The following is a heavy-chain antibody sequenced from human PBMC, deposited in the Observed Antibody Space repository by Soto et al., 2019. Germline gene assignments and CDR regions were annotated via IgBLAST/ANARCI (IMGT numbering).Heavy chain of an antibody. D-gene: IGHD6-19*01. CDR3: ARERIHSTGCWAG. J-gene: IGHJ4*01. CDR1: GFTFSNYA. CDR2: ISYDGSNK. Sequence: QVQLVESGGGVVQPGRSLRLSCAASGFTFSNYAMHWVRQAPGKGLEWVAVISYDGSNKYYGDSVKGRFTISRDNSKNTLYLQMNSLRADDTAVYYCARERIHSTGCWAGWGHGVPVPVPS. V-gene: IGHV3-30-3*01.